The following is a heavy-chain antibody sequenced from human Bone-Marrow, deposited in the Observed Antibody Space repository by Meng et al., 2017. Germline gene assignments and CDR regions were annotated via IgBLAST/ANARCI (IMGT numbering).Heavy chain of an antibody. V-gene: IGHV4-34*01. J-gene: IGHJ1*01. CDR2: INHSGST. D-gene: IGHD1-1*01. CDR3: ARGTRPLLFQH. Sequence: QVHLQQWGAGLLKPSETLSLPCAVYGGSFSGYYWSWIRQPPGKGLEWIGEINHSGSTNYNPSLKSRVTISVDTSKNQFSLKLSSVTAADTAVYYCARGTRPLLFQHWGQGTLVTVSS. CDR1: GGSFSGYY.